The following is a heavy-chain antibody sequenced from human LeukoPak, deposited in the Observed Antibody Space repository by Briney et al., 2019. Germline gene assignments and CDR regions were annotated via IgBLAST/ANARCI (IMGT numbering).Heavy chain of an antibody. V-gene: IGHV3-48*03. CDR3: AGSETTGYIPREWDYWYFDL. Sequence: PGGSLRLSCAASGFTFSSYEMNWVRQAPGKGLEWVSYISSSGSTIYYADSVKGRFTISRDNAKNSLYLQMNSLRAEDTAVYYCAGSETTGYIPREWDYWYFDLWGRGTLVTVTS. CDR1: GFTFSSYE. CDR2: ISSSGSTI. D-gene: IGHD3-9*01. J-gene: IGHJ2*01.